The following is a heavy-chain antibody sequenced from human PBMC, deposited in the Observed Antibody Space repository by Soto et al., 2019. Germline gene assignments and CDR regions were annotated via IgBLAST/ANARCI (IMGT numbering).Heavy chain of an antibody. Sequence: HPGGSLRLSCAASGFTVSSNYMSWVRQAPGKGLEWVSVIYSGGSTYYADSVRGRFTISRDNSKNTLYLQMNSLRAEDTAVYYCARDPDSSGWYAFDIWGQGTMVTVSS. J-gene: IGHJ3*02. V-gene: IGHV3-66*01. CDR3: ARDPDSSGWYAFDI. CDR1: GFTVSSNY. CDR2: IYSGGST. D-gene: IGHD6-19*01.